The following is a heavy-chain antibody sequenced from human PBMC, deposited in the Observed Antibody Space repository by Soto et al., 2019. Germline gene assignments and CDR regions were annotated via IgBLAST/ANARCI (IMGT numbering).Heavy chain of an antibody. CDR1: GETFSSYA. CDR3: ARGVVPAANEEYYFDY. J-gene: IGHJ4*02. Sequence: QVQLVQSVAEVKKPGSSVKVSCKASGETFSSYAISWVRQAPGQGLEWMGGTIPIFGTANYAQKFQGRVTITADESTSTAYMDLRTLRSAYTALDSCARGVVPAANEEYYFDYWCQGNLVTVSS. D-gene: IGHD2-2*01. V-gene: IGHV1-69*01. CDR2: TIPIFGTA.